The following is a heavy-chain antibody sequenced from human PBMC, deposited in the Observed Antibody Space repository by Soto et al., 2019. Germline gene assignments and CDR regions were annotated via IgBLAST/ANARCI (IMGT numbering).Heavy chain of an antibody. V-gene: IGHV4-61*08. CDR2: IYYSGST. CDR3: ARVWGGAFDI. J-gene: IGHJ3*02. Sequence: SETLSLTCSVSGASIYNGGYFWSWIRQPPGKGLEWIGYIYYSGSTNYNPSLKSRVTISVDTSKNQFSLKLSSVTAADTAVYYCARVWGGAFDIWGQGTMVTVSS. D-gene: IGHD3-10*01. CDR1: GASIYNGGYF.